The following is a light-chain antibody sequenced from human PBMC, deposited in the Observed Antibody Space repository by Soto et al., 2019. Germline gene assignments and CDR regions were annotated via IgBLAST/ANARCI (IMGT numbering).Light chain of an antibody. CDR2: DTS. CDR3: QLRDNWLWT. J-gene: IGKJ1*01. CDR1: QGFSGY. V-gene: IGKV3-11*01. Sequence: LTQSTANMSLNTRKSTNLSCRASQGFSGYLAWYQQKPGQAPRLLIYDTSNRATGIPTRFSGSGAGTDFTLTISGLEPEEFAVYYCQLRDNWLWTLGQVTKVDIK.